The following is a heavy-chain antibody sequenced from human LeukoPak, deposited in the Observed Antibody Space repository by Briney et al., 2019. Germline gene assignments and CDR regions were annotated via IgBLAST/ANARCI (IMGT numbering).Heavy chain of an antibody. CDR2: IDPSDSYT. D-gene: IGHD6-19*01. CDR1: GYSLTNYW. CDR3: ARSLSSGWPGFGY. J-gene: IGHJ4*02. Sequence: PGESLKISCKGSGYSLTNYWINWVRQMPGKGLEWMGKIDPSDSYTNYSPSFQGHVTISADKSISTAYLQWSSLKASDTAMYYCARSLSSGWPGFGYWGQGALVTVSS. V-gene: IGHV5-10-1*01.